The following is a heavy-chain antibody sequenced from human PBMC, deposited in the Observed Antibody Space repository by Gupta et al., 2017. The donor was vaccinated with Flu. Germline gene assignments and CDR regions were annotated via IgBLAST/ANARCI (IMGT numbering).Heavy chain of an antibody. CDR3: ATEPPRMKHSGSGTLLDF. J-gene: IGHJ4*02. D-gene: IGHD3-10*01. V-gene: IGHV3-21*01. Sequence: GKGLDWVSSINRRSVSIYYADSVKGRFTISRDNAKNLLFLQMNSLRAEDTAVYYCATEPPRMKHSGSGTLLDFWGQGALVTVSS. CDR2: INRRSVSI.